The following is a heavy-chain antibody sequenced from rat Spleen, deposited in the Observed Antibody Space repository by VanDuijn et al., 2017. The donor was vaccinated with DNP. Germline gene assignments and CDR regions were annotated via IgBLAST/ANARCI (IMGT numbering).Heavy chain of an antibody. V-gene: IGHV2-27*01. CDR2: IWCNGDT. CDR1: GISLTRYH. D-gene: IGHD1-7*01. CDR3: AIMGYYGYDAPFPY. Sequence: QVQLKESGPGLVQPSQTLSLTCTVSGISLTRYHLHWVRQPPGKGLEWMGVIWCNGDTDYNSAIKSRLSISRDTSKRQVFLKMSSLQTEDTAMYFCAIMGYYGYDAPFPYWGQGTLVTVSS. J-gene: IGHJ3*01.